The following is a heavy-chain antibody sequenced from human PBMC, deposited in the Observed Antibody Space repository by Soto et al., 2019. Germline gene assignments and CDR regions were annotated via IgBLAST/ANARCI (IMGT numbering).Heavy chain of an antibody. Sequence: ASVKVSCKVSGYTLTELSMHWVRQAPGKGLEWMGGFDPEDGETIYAQKFQGRVTMTEDTSTDTAYMELSSLRSEDTAVYYCATGYAGGSSHDYWGQGTLVTVSS. CDR1: GYTLTELS. CDR2: FDPEDGET. CDR3: ATGYAGGSSHDY. D-gene: IGHD6-6*01. J-gene: IGHJ4*02. V-gene: IGHV1-24*01.